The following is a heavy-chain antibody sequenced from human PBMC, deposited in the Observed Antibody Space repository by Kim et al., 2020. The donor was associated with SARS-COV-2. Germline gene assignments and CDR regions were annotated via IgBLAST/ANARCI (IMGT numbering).Heavy chain of an antibody. CDR2: IKSKTDGGTT. J-gene: IGHJ6*02. D-gene: IGHD6-13*01. V-gene: IGHV3-15*01. CDR1: GFTFSNAW. Sequence: GGSLRLSCAASGFTFSNAWMSWVRQAPGKGLEWVGRIKSKTDGGTTDYAAPVKGRFTISRDDSKNTLYLQMNSLKTEDTAVYYCTTGAAAGLYYYYGMDVWGQGTTVTVSS. CDR3: TTGAAAGLYYYYGMDV.